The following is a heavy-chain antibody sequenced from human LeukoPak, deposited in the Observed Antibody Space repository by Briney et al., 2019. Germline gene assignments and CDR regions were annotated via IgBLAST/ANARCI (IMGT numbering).Heavy chain of an antibody. CDR2: VYREDGRT. CDR1: GYTFIHYH. CDR3: ATVAMLSTAFYFDH. J-gene: IGHJ4*02. V-gene: IGHV1-69-2*01. D-gene: IGHD2-8*01. Sequence: ASVKISCKASGYTFIHYHMHWVRQAPGKGLERMGRVYREDGRTLYAERLRGRVTITADRSTDTLYLQVTRLNADDTAVYFCATVAMLSTAFYFDHWGEGGHVTVSS.